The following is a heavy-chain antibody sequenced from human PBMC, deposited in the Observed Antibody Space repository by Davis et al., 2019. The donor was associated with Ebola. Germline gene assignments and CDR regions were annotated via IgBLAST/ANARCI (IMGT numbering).Heavy chain of an antibody. Sequence: PGGSLRPSCVAPGSTFSSNGTHWDRQAPGKGMEWGAVISYDGSNNYYADSGKGSFTISRDNAKNSLYLQMNSLRAEDTAVYYCARLVVVHVDYFDYWGQGTLVTVSS. CDR3: ARLVVVHVDYFDY. CDR2: ISYDGSNN. V-gene: IGHV3-30*03. D-gene: IGHD2-2*01. CDR1: GSTFSSNG. J-gene: IGHJ4*01.